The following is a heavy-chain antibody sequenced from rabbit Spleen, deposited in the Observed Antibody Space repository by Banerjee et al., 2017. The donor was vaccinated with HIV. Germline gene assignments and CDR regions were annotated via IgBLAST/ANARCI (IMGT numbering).Heavy chain of an antibody. CDR1: GFDFSSNA. D-gene: IGHD8-1*01. V-gene: IGHV1S40*01. CDR3: ARDAGTSFSTYGMDL. J-gene: IGHJ6*01. CDR2: IYIAGSGST. Sequence: QSVEESGGGLVQPEGSLTLTCTASGFDFSSNAMCWVRQAPGKGLEWIACIYIAGSGSTFYANWAKGRFTISKTSSTTVTLQMASLTAADTATYFCARDAGTSFSTYGMDLWGQGTLVTVS.